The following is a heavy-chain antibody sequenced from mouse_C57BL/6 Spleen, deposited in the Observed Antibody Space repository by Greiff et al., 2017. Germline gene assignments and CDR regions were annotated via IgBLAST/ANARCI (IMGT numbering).Heavy chain of an antibody. CDR1: GYTFTDYE. Sequence: QVQLQQPGAELVRPGASVTLSCKASGYTFTDYEMHWVKQTPVHGLEWIGAIDPETGGTAYNQKFKGKAILTADKSSSTAYMQLRSLTSEDSAVYYWTKGYYYGSSPWFAYWGQGTLVTVSA. J-gene: IGHJ3*01. CDR2: IDPETGGT. V-gene: IGHV1-15*01. D-gene: IGHD1-1*01. CDR3: TKGYYYGSSPWFAY.